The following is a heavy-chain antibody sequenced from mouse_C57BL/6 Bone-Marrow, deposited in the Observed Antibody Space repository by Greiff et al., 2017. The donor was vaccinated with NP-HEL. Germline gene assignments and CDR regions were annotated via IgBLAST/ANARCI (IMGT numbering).Heavy chain of an antibody. Sequence: EVKLVESGGGLVKPGGSLKLSCAASGFTFSSYAMSWVRQPPEKRLEWVATISDGGSYTYYPDNVKGRFTISRDNAKNNLYLQMSHLKSEDTAMYYCARAPVNYFDYWGQGTTLTVSS. CDR3: ARAPVNYFDY. CDR1: GFTFSSYA. V-gene: IGHV5-4*03. D-gene: IGHD2-2*01. CDR2: ISDGGSYT. J-gene: IGHJ2*01.